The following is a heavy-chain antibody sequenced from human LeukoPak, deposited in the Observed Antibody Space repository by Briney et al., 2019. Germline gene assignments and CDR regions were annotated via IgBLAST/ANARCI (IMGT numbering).Heavy chain of an antibody. V-gene: IGHV1-18*01. CDR1: GYTFTSYG. Sequence: ASVKVSCKASGYTFTSYGISWVRHAPGQGLEWMGWISAYNGNTNYAQKLQGRVTMTTDTSTSTAYMELRSLRSDDTAVYYCARDANYYGSGSYDYWGQGTLVTVSS. J-gene: IGHJ4*02. D-gene: IGHD3-10*01. CDR3: ARDANYYGSGSYDY. CDR2: ISAYNGNT.